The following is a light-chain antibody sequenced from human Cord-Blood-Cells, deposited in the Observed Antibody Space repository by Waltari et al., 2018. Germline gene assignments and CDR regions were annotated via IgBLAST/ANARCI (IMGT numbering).Light chain of an antibody. CDR1: SSDVGSYNR. Sequence: QSALTQPPSASGSPGQSVPISCTGTSSDVGSYNRVSWYQQPPGTAPKLMIYEVSNRPSGVPDRFSGSKSGNTASLTISGLQAEDEADYYCSSYTSSSTYVFGTGTKVTVL. CDR2: EVS. J-gene: IGLJ1*01. CDR3: SSYTSSSTYV. V-gene: IGLV2-18*02.